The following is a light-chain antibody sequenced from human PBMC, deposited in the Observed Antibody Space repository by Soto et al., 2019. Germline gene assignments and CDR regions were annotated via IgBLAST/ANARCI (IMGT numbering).Light chain of an antibody. Sequence: EIVMTQSPATLSVSPGERATLSCRASQSVSSNLAWYQQKPGQAPRLLIYGASTRATGIPARFSGSGSGTEFTLNIRSLQSEDFAVYYCQQYNNWPSYTFGQGTKVDIK. CDR1: QSVSSN. V-gene: IGKV3-15*01. J-gene: IGKJ2*01. CDR3: QQYNNWPSYT. CDR2: GAS.